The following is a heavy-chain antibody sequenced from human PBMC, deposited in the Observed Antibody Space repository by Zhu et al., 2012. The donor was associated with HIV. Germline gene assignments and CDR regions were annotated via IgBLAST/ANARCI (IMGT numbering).Heavy chain of an antibody. CDR1: GGSISSGDYY. CDR2: IYYSGST. D-gene: IGHD5-24*01. J-gene: IGHJ4*02. Sequence: QVQLEESGPGLVEPSQTLSLSCTVSGGSISSGDYYWSWIRQSPGKGLEWIGYIYYSGSTYYNPSLKSRVTISLDTSKNQFSLRLSSVTTADTAVYYCAREGRDGYNDYWGQGTLVTVSS. V-gene: IGHV4-30-4*01. CDR3: AREGRDGYNDY.